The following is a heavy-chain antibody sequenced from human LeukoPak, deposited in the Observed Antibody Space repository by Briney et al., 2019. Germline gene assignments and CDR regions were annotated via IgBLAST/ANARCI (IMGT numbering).Heavy chain of an antibody. J-gene: IGHJ5*02. Sequence: GGSLRLSCAASGFTFSSYSMNWVRQALGKGLEWVSSISSSSSYIYYADSVKGRFTISRDNAKNSLYLQMNSLRAEDTAVYYCAREGQLPFDWFDPWGQGTLVTVSS. CDR1: GFTFSSYS. D-gene: IGHD2-2*01. CDR2: ISSSSSYI. V-gene: IGHV3-21*01. CDR3: AREGQLPFDWFDP.